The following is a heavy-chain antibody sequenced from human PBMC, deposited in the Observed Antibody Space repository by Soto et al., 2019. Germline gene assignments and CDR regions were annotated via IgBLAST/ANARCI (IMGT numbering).Heavy chain of an antibody. J-gene: IGHJ6*02. V-gene: IGHV4-31*03. Sequence: QVQLQESGPGLVKPSQTLSLTCTVSGGSISRGGYYWSWIRQHPGTGLEWIGYIYYSGSTCYKPSLKSRVTISVDTSKNQFSRKLSPGTAADTAVDYCARDNAAGSTSWARLGGTYGMDVWGQGTTVTVSS. CDR1: GGSISRGGYY. CDR3: ARDNAAGSTSWARLGGTYGMDV. D-gene: IGHD2-2*01. CDR2: IYYSGST.